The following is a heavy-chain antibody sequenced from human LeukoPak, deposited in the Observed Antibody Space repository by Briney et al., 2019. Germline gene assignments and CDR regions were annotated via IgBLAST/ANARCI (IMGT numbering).Heavy chain of an antibody. J-gene: IGHJ4*02. V-gene: IGHV1-2*02. Sequence: ASVKVSCKASGYTFTGYYMHWVRQAPGQGLEWMGWINPNSGGTSYAQKFQGRVTMTRDTSISTAYMELSRLRSDDTAVYYCARRQLVGATDYWGQGTLVTVSS. CDR1: GYTFTGYY. D-gene: IGHD1-26*01. CDR2: INPNSGGT. CDR3: ARRQLVGATDY.